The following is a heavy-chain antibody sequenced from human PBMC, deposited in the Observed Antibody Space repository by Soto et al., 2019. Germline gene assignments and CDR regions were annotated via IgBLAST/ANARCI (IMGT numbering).Heavy chain of an antibody. CDR2: VSASGGGT. CDR1: GFTCSSYA. D-gene: IGHD2-15*01. Sequence: GGSLRLSCSASGFTCSSYAMNWVRQAPGKGLEWVAGVSASGGGTSYADSVKGRFTISRDNSKDPLYLQMNSLRAEDPAVYSCAKSCSRAHYYAMDVWGQGTTVTVS. J-gene: IGHJ6*02. V-gene: IGHV3-23*01. CDR3: AKSCSRAHYYAMDV.